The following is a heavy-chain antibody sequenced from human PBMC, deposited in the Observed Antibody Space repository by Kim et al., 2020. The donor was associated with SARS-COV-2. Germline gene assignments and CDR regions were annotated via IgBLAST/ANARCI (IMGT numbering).Heavy chain of an antibody. CDR1: GFTFSSYA. CDR2: ISTSGDST. V-gene: IGHV3-23*01. D-gene: IGHD2-21*02. J-gene: IGHJ4*02. CDR3: ARDDGGVAVTSINS. Sequence: GGSLRLSCAASGFTFSSYAMAWVRQAPGKGLEWVSSISTSGDSTYYADSVRGRFTISRDNSKNTLYLQMNRLRAEDTAVYYCARDDGGVAVTSINSWGQG.